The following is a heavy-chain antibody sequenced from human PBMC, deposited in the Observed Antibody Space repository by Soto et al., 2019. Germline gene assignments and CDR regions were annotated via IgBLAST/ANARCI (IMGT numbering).Heavy chain of an antibody. Sequence: SETLSLTCTVSGGSISSYYWSWIRQPPGKGLEWIGYIYYSGSTNYNPSLKSRVTISVDTSKNQFSLKLSSVTAADTAVYYCARTLGLVPAAIESYNWFDPWGQGTLVTVSS. J-gene: IGHJ5*02. CDR3: ARTLGLVPAAIESYNWFDP. CDR2: IYYSGST. CDR1: GGSISSYY. D-gene: IGHD2-2*01. V-gene: IGHV4-59*01.